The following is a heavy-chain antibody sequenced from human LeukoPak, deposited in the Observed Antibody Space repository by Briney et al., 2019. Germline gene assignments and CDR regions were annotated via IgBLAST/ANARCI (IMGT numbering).Heavy chain of an antibody. V-gene: IGHV3-53*01. CDR1: GFTVSSNS. CDR3: ARRAGDYSHPYDY. D-gene: IGHD3-22*01. CDR2: IYTTGRT. Sequence: GGSLRLSCTVSGFTVSSNSMSWVRQAPGKGLEWVSFIYTTGRTHDPDSVKGRFTISRDSSKNTLYLQMNSLRAEGTAVYYCARRAGDYSHPYDYWGQGTLVTVSS. J-gene: IGHJ4*02.